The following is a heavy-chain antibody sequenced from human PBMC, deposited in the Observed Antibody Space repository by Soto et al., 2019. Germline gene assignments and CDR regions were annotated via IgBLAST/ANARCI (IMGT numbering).Heavy chain of an antibody. CDR1: GGSFSGYY. Sequence: PSETLSLTCSVYGGSFSGYYWSWIRQPPGKGLEWIGEINHSGSTNYNPSLKSRVTISVDTSKNQFSLKLSSVTAADTAVYYCARVAAVRGTMLPGGWGQGSTVTV. CDR3: ARVAAVRGTMLPGG. CDR2: INHSGST. J-gene: IGHJ6*02. D-gene: IGHD3-10*01. V-gene: IGHV4-34*01.